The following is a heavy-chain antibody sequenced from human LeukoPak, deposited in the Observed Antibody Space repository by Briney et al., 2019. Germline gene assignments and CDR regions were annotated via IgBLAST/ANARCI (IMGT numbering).Heavy chain of an antibody. CDR3: AKDLNYYTPLYYYGMDV. V-gene: IGHV3-30-3*01. D-gene: IGHD3-10*01. Sequence: GGSLRLSCAASGFPFSSYALHWVRQAPGKGLEWVAVISSDGSNKYYADSVKGRFTISRDNSKNTLYLQMNSLRAEDTAVYYCAKDLNYYTPLYYYGMDVWGQGTTVTVSS. CDR1: GFPFSSYA. J-gene: IGHJ6*02. CDR2: ISSDGSNK.